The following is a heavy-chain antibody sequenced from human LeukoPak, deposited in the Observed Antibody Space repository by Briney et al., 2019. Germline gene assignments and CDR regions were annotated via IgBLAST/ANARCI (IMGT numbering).Heavy chain of an antibody. Sequence: SETLSLTCAVYGGSFNGYYWSWIRQPPGKGLEWIGEINHSGSTNYSPSLKSRVTLSVDTSKNQFSLRLSSVTAADTAVYYCAKDVDTAMVSYFDYWGQGTLVTVSS. V-gene: IGHV4-34*01. J-gene: IGHJ4*02. CDR2: INHSGST. CDR3: AKDVDTAMVSYFDY. D-gene: IGHD5-18*01. CDR1: GGSFNGYY.